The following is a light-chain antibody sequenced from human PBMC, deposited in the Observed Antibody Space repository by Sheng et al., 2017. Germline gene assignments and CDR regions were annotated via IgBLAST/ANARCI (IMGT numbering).Light chain of an antibody. CDR1: QSVSSK. J-gene: IGKJ4*01. V-gene: IGKV3-15*01. Sequence: ETVMTQSPATLSVSPGERATLSCRASQSVSSKLAWYQQKPGQAPRLLIYGASTRATGIPARFSGSGSGTDFTFTISSLQPEDIATYYCQQYDNLPPTFGGGTKVEIK. CDR2: GAS. CDR3: QQYDNLPPT.